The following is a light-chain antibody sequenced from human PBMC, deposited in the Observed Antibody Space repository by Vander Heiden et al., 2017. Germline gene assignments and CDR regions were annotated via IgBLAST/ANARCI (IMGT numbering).Light chain of an antibody. J-gene: IGLJ2*01. CDR3: CSYTGISTPFI. Sequence: QSALTLHASVSGSPGQSITISCTGSSSDVGSYDFVSWYQHPAGPAPKVLIYEGTNRPSVVANRFSGSRSGNTASLTISGLHAEDEADYYCCSYTGISTPFIFGVGTRLTVL. CDR1: SSDVGSYDF. CDR2: EGT. V-gene: IGLV2-14*01.